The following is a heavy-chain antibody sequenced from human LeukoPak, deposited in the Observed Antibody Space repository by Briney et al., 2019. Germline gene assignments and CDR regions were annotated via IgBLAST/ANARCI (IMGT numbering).Heavy chain of an antibody. CDR2: IYYTGST. V-gene: IGHV4-59*01. D-gene: IGHD4-17*01. Sequence: SETLSLTCTVSGGSLSSYYWTWIRQPPGKGLEWIGYIYYTGSTSYNPPLKSRVTISVQTSKNQFSLKLSSVTAADTAVYYCARGLNRNDYGDYGYWGQGTLVTVSS. CDR1: GGSLSSYY. CDR3: ARGLNRNDYGDYGY. J-gene: IGHJ4*02.